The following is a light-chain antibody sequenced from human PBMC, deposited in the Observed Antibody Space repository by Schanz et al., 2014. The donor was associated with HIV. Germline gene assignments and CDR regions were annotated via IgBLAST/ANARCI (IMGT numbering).Light chain of an antibody. Sequence: EIVLTQSPGTLSLSPGERATLSCRASQSISSNYLAWYQQKAGQPPRLLIYGASSGATGIPDRFSGSGSGTDFNLTISRLEPEDFAVYYCQEYNEWPPYTFGQGTKLEIK. V-gene: IGKV3-20*01. CDR2: GAS. CDR1: QSISSNY. CDR3: QEYNEWPPYT. J-gene: IGKJ2*01.